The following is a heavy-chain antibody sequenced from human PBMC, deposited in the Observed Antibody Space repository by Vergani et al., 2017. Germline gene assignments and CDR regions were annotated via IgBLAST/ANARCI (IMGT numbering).Heavy chain of an antibody. Sequence: QVQLQESGPGLVKPPGTLSLTCAVSGDSLSSNNFWTWVRQPPGKGLEWIGEICHTEDNKYSPSLKSRVTVSVEESRNLFSLRLNSVTAADTAVYYCATIGYRRWGYYFDYWGQGILVTVSS. CDR1: GDSLSSNNF. V-gene: IGHV4-4*03. J-gene: IGHJ4*02. D-gene: IGHD2-2*02. CDR3: ATIGYRRWGYYFDY. CDR2: ICHTEDN.